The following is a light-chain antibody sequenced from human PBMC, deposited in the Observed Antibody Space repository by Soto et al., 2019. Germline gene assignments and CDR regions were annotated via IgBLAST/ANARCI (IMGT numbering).Light chain of an antibody. Sequence: QDARSHPRSACWSPGQVVTISCTGTSSDVGGYDYVSWYQQHPGKAPQFIIYGVNKRPSGVPDRFSGSKSGNTASLTVSGLQAEGQADHYCSSYAGNNKHVFGTGTKVTXL. V-gene: IGLV2-8*01. CDR3: SSYAGNNKHV. CDR2: GVN. J-gene: IGLJ1*01. CDR1: SSDVGGYDY.